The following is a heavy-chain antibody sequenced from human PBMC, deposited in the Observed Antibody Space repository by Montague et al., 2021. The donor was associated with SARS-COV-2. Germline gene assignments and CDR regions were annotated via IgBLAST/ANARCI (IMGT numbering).Heavy chain of an antibody. CDR1: GGSVWSNTAA. J-gene: IGHJ4*02. Sequence: CVISGGSVWSNTAAWNWIRQSPSGDLEWLGRTNYRSKWTSDYATSVEGRISIDPDTSKNQFFLHLRSVTPEDTGVYYCVRDTGSAQAGFDAWGQGTLVTVSS. D-gene: IGHD4-17*01. CDR2: TNYRSKWTS. V-gene: IGHV6-1*01. CDR3: VRDTGSAQAGFDA.